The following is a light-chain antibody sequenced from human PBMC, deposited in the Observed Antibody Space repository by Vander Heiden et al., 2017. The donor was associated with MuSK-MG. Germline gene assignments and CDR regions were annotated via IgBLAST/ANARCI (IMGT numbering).Light chain of an antibody. CDR3: QQCDSNPYT. V-gene: IGKV1-39*01. CDR2: AAS. Sequence: DIQMTQSPSSLSASVGDRVTITCRASQSISSYLNWYQQKPGKAPKLLIYAASSLQSGVPSRFSGSGSGTDFTLTISRLQPEDFATYYCQQCDSNPYTFGQGTKMEIK. J-gene: IGKJ2*01. CDR1: QSISSY.